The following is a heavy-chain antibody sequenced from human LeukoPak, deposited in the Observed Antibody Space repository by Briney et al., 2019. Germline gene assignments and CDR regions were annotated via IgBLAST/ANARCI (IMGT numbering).Heavy chain of an antibody. CDR2: ISADIGNT. CDR3: ARDRLGYCGYGSCLLFDN. Sequence: ASVKVSCKASGYTIPDYGISWVRQAPGQGLEWMGWISADIGNTNYAQNFQGRVTMTRDRSTSTGYMELTSLTSDDTAVYYCARDRLGYCGYGSCLLFDNWGQGTLVTVSS. CDR1: GYTIPDYG. V-gene: IGHV1-18*01. J-gene: IGHJ4*02. D-gene: IGHD2-15*01.